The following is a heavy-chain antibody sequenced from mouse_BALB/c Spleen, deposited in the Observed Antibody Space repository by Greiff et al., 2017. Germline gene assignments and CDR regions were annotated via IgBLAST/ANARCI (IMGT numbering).Heavy chain of an antibody. CDR1: GFTFSSYA. V-gene: IGHV5-6-5*01. CDR3: ARGYYGNYGGFAY. Sequence: EVKVVESGGGLVKPGGSLKLSCAASGFTFSSYAMSWVRQTPEKRLEWVASISSGGSTYHPDSVKGRFTISRDNARNILYLQMSSLRSEDTAMYYCARGYYGNYGGFAYWGQGTLVTVSA. J-gene: IGHJ3*01. CDR2: ISSGGST. D-gene: IGHD2-1*01.